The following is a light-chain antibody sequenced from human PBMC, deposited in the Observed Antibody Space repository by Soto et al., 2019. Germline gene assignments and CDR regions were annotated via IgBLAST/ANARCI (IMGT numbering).Light chain of an antibody. CDR3: QQAHSVPLT. Sequence: DIQMTQSPSSVSASVGDTVTITCRASQGIKFWLAWYQQKPGKAPKPLIYGAYSLQTGVPSRFSGSESGTDFTLTIISLQSEDFATFYCQQAHSVPLTFGGGAKVEI. V-gene: IGKV1D-12*01. CDR2: GAY. CDR1: QGIKFW. J-gene: IGKJ4*01.